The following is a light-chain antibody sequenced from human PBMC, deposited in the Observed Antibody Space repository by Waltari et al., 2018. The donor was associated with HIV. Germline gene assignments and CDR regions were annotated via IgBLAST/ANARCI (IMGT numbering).Light chain of an antibody. V-gene: IGKV1-5*03. Sequence: DIQMTQSPSTLSASVGDRVTIPCRASETISSWLAWYQQKPGKPPKLLLYKASTLESGVPSRFSGSGSGTEFTLTISSLQPDDFATYYCQQYDGYWTFGQGTKVEIK. J-gene: IGKJ1*01. CDR2: KAS. CDR1: ETISSW. CDR3: QQYDGYWT.